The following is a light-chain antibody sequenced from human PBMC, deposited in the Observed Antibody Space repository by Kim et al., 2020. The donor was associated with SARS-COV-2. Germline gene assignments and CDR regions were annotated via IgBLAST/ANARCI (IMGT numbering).Light chain of an antibody. CDR1: ALSKRY. V-gene: IGLV3-10*01. J-gene: IGLJ2*01. CDR3: YSTDSSGNQRV. Sequence: PGQTARITCYGDALSKRYAYWYQQKSGQAPVLVVYEDSNRPSGIPERFSGSSSGTTATLTVTGAQVDDEADYYCYSTDSSGNQRVFGGGTQLTVL. CDR2: EDS.